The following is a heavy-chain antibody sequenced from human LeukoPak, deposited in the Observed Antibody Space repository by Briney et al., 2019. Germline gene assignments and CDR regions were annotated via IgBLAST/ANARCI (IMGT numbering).Heavy chain of an antibody. CDR3: ARRREYCTSTSCSDVWFDP. Sequence: SETLSLTFAVYGGSFSDYYWSWIRQPPGKGLEGIGEINHSGSTNYNPSLKSRVTISVDTSKNQFSLKLSSVTAADTAVYYCARRREYCTSTSCSDVWFDPWGQGTLVTVSS. D-gene: IGHD2-2*01. J-gene: IGHJ5*02. CDR1: GGSFSDYY. CDR2: INHSGST. V-gene: IGHV4-34*01.